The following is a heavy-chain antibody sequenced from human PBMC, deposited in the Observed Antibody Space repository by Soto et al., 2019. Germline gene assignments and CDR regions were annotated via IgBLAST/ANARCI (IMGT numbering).Heavy chain of an antibody. CDR3: ANKFNSSSGSQYLDY. Sequence: GGSLRLCCAASGFTYSSYSMSWARQAPGKXLEWVSGFRAGGDDGTAYYADSVKGRFTISRDNSKNTLVLQMNSLRAEDTAIYYWANKFNSSSGSQYLDYFDQGSLVTISS. CDR1: GFTYSSYS. V-gene: IGHV3-23*01. CDR2: FRAGGDDGTA. D-gene: IGHD3-10*01. J-gene: IGHJ4*02.